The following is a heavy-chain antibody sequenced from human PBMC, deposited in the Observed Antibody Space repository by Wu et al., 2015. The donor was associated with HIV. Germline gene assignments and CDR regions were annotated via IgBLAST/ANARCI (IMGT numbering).Heavy chain of an antibody. CDR2: ISAHNGNT. D-gene: IGHD3-10*01. CDR3: ARAHYYGSGRPTGLYYAMDV. V-gene: IGHV1-18*01. J-gene: IGHJ6*02. Sequence: AQLVQSGGEVKKPGASVRVSCKTSGYTFTSYGISWVRQAPGQGLEWMGWISAHNGNTHYAQKFQGRVTLTTDRSTTTAYMELRSLKSDDTAVYYCARAHYYGSGRPTGLYYAMDVWGRRDHSHRLV. CDR1: GYTFTSYG.